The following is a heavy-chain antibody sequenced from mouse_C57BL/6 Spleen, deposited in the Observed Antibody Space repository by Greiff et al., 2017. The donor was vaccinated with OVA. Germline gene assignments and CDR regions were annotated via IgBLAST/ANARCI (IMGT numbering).Heavy chain of an antibody. Sequence: QVQLQQPGAELVRPGSSVKLSCKASGYTFTSYWMHWVKQRPIQGLEWIGNIDPSDSETHYNQKFKDKATLTVDKSSSTAYMQLSSLTSGDSAVYYCSSKDYYGTRSWGQGTTLTVSS. CDR1: GYTFTSYW. CDR3: SSKDYYGTRS. J-gene: IGHJ2*01. CDR2: IDPSDSET. V-gene: IGHV1-52*01. D-gene: IGHD1-1*01.